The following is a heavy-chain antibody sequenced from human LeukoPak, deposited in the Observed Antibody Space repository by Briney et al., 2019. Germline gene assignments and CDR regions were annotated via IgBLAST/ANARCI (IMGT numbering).Heavy chain of an antibody. Sequence: GASVKVSCKASGYTFTGYYMHWVRQAPGQGLEWMGWMNPNSGNTGYAQKFQGRVTITRNTSISTAYMELSSLRSEDTAVYYCARSAKVYYDFWSGYYFSYYYGMDVWGQGTTVTVSS. CDR1: GYTFTGYY. D-gene: IGHD3-3*01. V-gene: IGHV1-8*02. CDR3: ARSAKVYYDFWSGYYFSYYYGMDV. J-gene: IGHJ6*02. CDR2: MNPNSGNT.